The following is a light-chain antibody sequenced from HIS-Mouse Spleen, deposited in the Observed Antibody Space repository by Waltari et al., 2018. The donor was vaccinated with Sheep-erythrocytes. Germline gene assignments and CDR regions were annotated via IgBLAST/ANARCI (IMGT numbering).Light chain of an antibody. V-gene: IGLV2-14*01. Sequence: QSALTQPASVSGSPGQSITISCTGTSSDVGGYNYVSWYQQHPGKAPKLMIYEVSNRPSGVSNRFSGSKSGNTDSLTISGLQAEDEADYYCSSYTSSGTWVFGGGTKLTVL. CDR2: EVS. CDR3: SSYTSSGTWV. CDR1: SSDVGGYNY. J-gene: IGLJ3*02.